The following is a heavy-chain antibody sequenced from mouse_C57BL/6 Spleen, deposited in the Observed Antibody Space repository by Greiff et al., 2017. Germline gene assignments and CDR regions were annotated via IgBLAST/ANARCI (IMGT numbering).Heavy chain of an antibody. CDR2: ISDGGSYT. CDR3: ARDGTGTGGYFDV. J-gene: IGHJ1*03. CDR1: GFTFSSYA. V-gene: IGHV5-4*01. D-gene: IGHD4-1*01. Sequence: DVMLVESGGGLVKPGGSLKLSCAASGFTFSSYAMSWVRQTPEKRLEWVATISDGGSYTYYPDNVKGRFTISRDNAKNNLYLQMSHLKSEDTAMYYCARDGTGTGGYFDVWGTGTTVTVSS.